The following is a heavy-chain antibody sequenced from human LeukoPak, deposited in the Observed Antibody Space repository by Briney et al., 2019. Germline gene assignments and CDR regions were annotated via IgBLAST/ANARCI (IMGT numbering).Heavy chain of an antibody. J-gene: IGHJ4*02. V-gene: IGHV3-53*01. Sequence: PGGSLRLSCAASGFSVSSTYMNWVRQAPGKGLEWVSIIYRDGSKYYADYVKGRFTISRDNSKNTLYLQMNSLRVEDTAMYYCARDSGDGDYEPLDSWGQGTLVIVSS. CDR2: IYRDGSK. CDR1: GFSVSSTY. CDR3: ARDSGDGDYEPLDS. D-gene: IGHD4-17*01.